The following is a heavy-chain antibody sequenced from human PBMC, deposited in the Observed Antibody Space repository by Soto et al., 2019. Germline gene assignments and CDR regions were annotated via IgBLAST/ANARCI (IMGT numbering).Heavy chain of an antibody. CDR3: AKADIVVVVATFPDY. D-gene: IGHD2-15*01. CDR2: ISYDGSNK. J-gene: IGHJ4*02. V-gene: IGHV3-30*18. CDR1: GFTFSSYG. Sequence: GSLRLSCAASGFTFSSYGMHWVRQAPGKGLEWVAVISYDGSNKYYADSVKGRFTISRDNSKNTLYLQMNSLRAEDTAVYYCAKADIVVVVATFPDYWGQGTLVTVSS.